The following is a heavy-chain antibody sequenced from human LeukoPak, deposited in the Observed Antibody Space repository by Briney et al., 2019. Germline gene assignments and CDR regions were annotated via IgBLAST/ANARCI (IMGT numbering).Heavy chain of an antibody. J-gene: IGHJ4*02. CDR3: AKGSYYDSSGSFYFDY. D-gene: IGHD3-22*01. Sequence: HSGGSLRLSCAASGFTFSSYAMSWVRQAPGKGLEWVSGISGSGDNTYYADSVKGRFTISRDNSENTLYVQVNSLGTEDTAAYYCAKGSYYDSSGSFYFDYWGQGTLVTVSS. CDR2: ISGSGDNT. CDR1: GFTFSSYA. V-gene: IGHV3-23*01.